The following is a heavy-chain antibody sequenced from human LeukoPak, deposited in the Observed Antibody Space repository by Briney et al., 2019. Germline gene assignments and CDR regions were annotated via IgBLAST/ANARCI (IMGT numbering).Heavy chain of an antibody. Sequence: SETLSLTCTVSGGSISNYYWNWIRQPPGKGLEWIGYIYYTGNTNYNPSLKSRVTISVDTSKNQFSLKLSSVTAADTAVYYCARYSSSWYHLDYWGQGTLVTVSS. D-gene: IGHD6-13*01. J-gene: IGHJ4*02. CDR2: IYYTGNT. V-gene: IGHV4-59*12. CDR1: GGSISNYY. CDR3: ARYSSSWYHLDY.